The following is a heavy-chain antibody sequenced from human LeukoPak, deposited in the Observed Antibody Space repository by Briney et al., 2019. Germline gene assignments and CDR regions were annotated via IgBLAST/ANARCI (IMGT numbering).Heavy chain of an antibody. V-gene: IGHV3-30*18. CDR3: AKVELGYGDYAYYFDY. D-gene: IGHD4-17*01. CDR1: GFTFSSYG. CDR2: ISYDGSNK. Sequence: PGRSLTLSCAASGFTFSSYGMHWVRQAPGKGLEWVAVISYDGSNKYYADSVKGRFTISRDNSKNTLYLQMNSLRAEDTAVYYCAKVELGYGDYAYYFDYWGQGTLVTVSS. J-gene: IGHJ4*02.